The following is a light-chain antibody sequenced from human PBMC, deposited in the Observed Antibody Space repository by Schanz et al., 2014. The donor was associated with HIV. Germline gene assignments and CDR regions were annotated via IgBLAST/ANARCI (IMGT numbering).Light chain of an antibody. CDR2: DAS. V-gene: IGKV1-9*01. Sequence: IQMTQSPSTVSASVGVRVTITCRASQSISSYLNWYQQKPGKAPKLLIYDASTLQSGVPSRFRRSGSGTELPLTISSLQPEDFATYYCQQLNSYPLTFGGGTKVEI. CDR3: QQLNSYPLT. CDR1: QSISSY. J-gene: IGKJ4*01.